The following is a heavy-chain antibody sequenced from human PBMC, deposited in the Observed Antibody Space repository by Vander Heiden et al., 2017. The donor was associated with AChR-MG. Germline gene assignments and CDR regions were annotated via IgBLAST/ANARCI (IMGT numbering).Heavy chain of an antibody. Sequence: QVQLVQSGAEVRQPGASVKVSCKASGYTFTAYHIHWVRQAPGQSLEWMGWINPNRGVTNYAQKFQGRVTVTSDKSISTAYMELSSLRSDDTAVYYCARRGCSGGSCYYDNGMDVWGQGTTVTVSS. V-gene: IGHV1-2*02. CDR2: INPNRGVT. D-gene: IGHD2-15*01. CDR3: ARRGCSGGSCYYDNGMDV. CDR1: GYTFTAYH. J-gene: IGHJ6*02.